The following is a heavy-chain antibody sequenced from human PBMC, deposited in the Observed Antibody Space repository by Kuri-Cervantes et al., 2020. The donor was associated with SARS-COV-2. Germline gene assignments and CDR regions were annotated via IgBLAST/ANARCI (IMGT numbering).Heavy chain of an antibody. CDR1: GFTFSSYW. V-gene: IGHV3-7*05. D-gene: IGHD3-3*01. Sequence: GGSLRLSCAASGFTFSSYWMSWVRQAPGKGLEWVANIKQDGSEKYYVDSVKGRFTISRDNAKNSLYLQMNSLKTEDTAVYYCIRDPPDFWGGFDPWGQGTLVTVSS. CDR3: IRDPPDFWGGFDP. J-gene: IGHJ5*02. CDR2: IKQDGSEK.